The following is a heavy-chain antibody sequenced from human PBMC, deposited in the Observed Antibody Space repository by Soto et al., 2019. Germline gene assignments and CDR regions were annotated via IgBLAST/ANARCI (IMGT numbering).Heavy chain of an antibody. CDR3: ARDITIFGVVTLSHYYGMDV. CDR1: GYTFTSYY. J-gene: IGHJ6*02. Sequence: GASVKVSCKASGYTFTSYYMHWVRQAPGQGLEWMGIINPSGGGTSYAQKFQGRVTMTRDTSTSTVYMELSSLRSEDTAVYYCARDITIFGVVTLSHYYGMDVWGQGTTVTVSS. CDR2: INPSGGGT. V-gene: IGHV1-46*01. D-gene: IGHD3-3*01.